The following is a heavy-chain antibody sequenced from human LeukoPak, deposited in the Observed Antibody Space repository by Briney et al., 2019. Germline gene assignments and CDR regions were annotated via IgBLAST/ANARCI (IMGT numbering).Heavy chain of an antibody. D-gene: IGHD1-14*01. CDR2: ISYDGSNK. CDR1: GFTFSNYG. J-gene: IGHJ4*02. V-gene: IGHV3-30*19. CDR3: AREGGITFDY. Sequence: GGSLRLSCAASGFTFSNYGMHWVRQAPGKGLEWVAVISYDGSNKYYADSVKGRFTISRDNSKNTLYLQMNSLRAEDTAVYYCAREGGITFDYWGQGTLVTVSS.